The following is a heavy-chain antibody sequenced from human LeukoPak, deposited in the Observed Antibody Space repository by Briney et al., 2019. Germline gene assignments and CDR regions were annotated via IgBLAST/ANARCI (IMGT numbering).Heavy chain of an antibody. Sequence: GVLRLSCAASGFTFSSYEMNWVRQAPGKGLEWVSYISSSGSTIYYADSVKGRFTISRDNAKNSLYLQMNSLRAEDTAVYYCARDSRPNSSSSRKDFDYWGQGTLVTVSP. J-gene: IGHJ4*02. CDR3: ARDSRPNSSSSRKDFDY. D-gene: IGHD6-6*01. CDR1: GFTFSSYE. V-gene: IGHV3-48*03. CDR2: ISSSGSTI.